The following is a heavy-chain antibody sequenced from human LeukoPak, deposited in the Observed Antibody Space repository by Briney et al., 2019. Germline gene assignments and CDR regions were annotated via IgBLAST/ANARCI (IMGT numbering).Heavy chain of an antibody. CDR1: GGSFTSYY. CDR2: ISHTGHT. V-gene: IGHV4-34*01. J-gene: IGHJ4*02. CDR3: ARGPYSSDAGY. D-gene: IGHD6-25*01. Sequence: PSETLSLTCAVYGGSFTSYYWSWIRQPPGKGLEWIGEISHTGHTNYNPSLKSRVTMSAETSKNQLSLILSSVTAADTAVYYCARGPYSSDAGYWGQGTLVTVSS.